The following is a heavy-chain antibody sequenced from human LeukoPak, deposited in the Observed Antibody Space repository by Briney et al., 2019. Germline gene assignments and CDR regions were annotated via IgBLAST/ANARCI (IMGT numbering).Heavy chain of an antibody. Sequence: SETQSLTCAVYGGFFSDYYWAWTRQPPGKGLECLGEINHNGGNNYNPSLKSRVTLSLDTSMNHVSLRLTSVTAADTGVYYCARGFLAHFYGSSSQDYWGQGTLVSVSS. CDR2: INHNGGN. V-gene: IGHV4-34*01. D-gene: IGHD3-10*01. CDR1: GGFFSDYY. J-gene: IGHJ4*02. CDR3: ARGFLAHFYGSSSQDY.